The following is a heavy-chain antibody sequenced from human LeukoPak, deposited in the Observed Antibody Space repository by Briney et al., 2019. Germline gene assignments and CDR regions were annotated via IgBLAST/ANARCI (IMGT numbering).Heavy chain of an antibody. CDR3: ASTTTYSSGWYQYYFDY. D-gene: IGHD6-19*01. Sequence: GASVKVSCKASGGTCSSYAISWVRQAPGQGLEWMGGIIPIFGTANYAQKFQGRVTITADESTSTAYMELRSLRSDDTAVYYCASTTTYSSGWYQYYFDYWGQGTLVTVSS. V-gene: IGHV1-69*13. J-gene: IGHJ4*02. CDR2: IIPIFGTA. CDR1: GGTCSSYA.